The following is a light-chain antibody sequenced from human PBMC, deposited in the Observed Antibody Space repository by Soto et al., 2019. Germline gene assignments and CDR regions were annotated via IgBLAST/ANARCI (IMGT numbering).Light chain of an antibody. J-gene: IGLJ2*01. Sequence: QSVVTPPPSASGTPGQRVTMSCSVSSSNIGSNTVNWYQQLPGTAPKLLIYSNNQRPSGVPDRFSGSKSGTSASLAISGLQSEDEADYYCAAWDDSLNGVVLGGGTNVTVL. CDR3: AAWDDSLNGVV. CDR1: SSNIGSNT. CDR2: SNN. V-gene: IGLV1-44*01.